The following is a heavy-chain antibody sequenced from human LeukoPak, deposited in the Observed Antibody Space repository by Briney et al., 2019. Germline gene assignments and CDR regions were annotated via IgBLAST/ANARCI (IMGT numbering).Heavy chain of an antibody. Sequence: GRSLRLSCAASGFTFSSYGMHWVRQAPGKGLEWVAVIWYDGSNKYYADSVKGRFTISRDNSKNTLYLQMNSLRAEDTAMYYCAKIAIYYYYMDVWGKGTTVTVSS. CDR2: IWYDGSNK. V-gene: IGHV3-33*06. CDR3: AKIAIYYYYMDV. D-gene: IGHD2-21*01. J-gene: IGHJ6*03. CDR1: GFTFSSYG.